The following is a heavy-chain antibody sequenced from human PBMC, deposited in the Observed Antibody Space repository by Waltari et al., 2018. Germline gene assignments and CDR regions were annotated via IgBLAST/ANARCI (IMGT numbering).Heavy chain of an antibody. Sequence: QVQLVQSGAEVKKPGASVKVSCKVSGYTLTELSMHWVRQAPGKGLEWMGGFDPEDGETIYAQKFQGRVTMTEDTSTDTAYMELSSLRSEDTAVYYCAIHLPYYYGSGSSEQRSFDYWGQGTLVTVSS. D-gene: IGHD3-10*01. V-gene: IGHV1-24*01. CDR2: FDPEDGET. J-gene: IGHJ4*02. CDR3: AIHLPYYYGSGSSEQRSFDY. CDR1: GYTLTELS.